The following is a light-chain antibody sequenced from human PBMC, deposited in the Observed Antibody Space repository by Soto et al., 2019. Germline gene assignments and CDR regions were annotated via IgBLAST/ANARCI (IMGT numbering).Light chain of an antibody. V-gene: IGLV2-14*01. CDR1: SSDVGGYNS. J-gene: IGLJ1*01. CDR2: DVS. Sequence: QSALTQPASVSGSPGQSIAISCTGTSSDVGGYNSVSWYQQHPGKAPKLLIYDVSNRPSGVSDRFSGAKSGNTASLTISGLQAEDEDDYYCSSYSTGGSYVFGTWTKLTVL. CDR3: SSYSTGGSYV.